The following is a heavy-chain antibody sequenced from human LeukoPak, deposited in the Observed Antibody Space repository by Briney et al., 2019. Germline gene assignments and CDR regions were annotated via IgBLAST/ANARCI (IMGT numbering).Heavy chain of an antibody. CDR1: GGSISSYY. CDR3: ARDGGYSYGFYYYYGMDV. V-gene: IGHV4-59*01. Sequence: ASETLSLTCTVSGGSISSYYWSRIRQPPGKGLEWIGYIYYSGSTNYNPSLKSRVTISVDTSKNQFSLKLSSVTAADTAVYYCARDGGYSYGFYYYYGMDVWGQGTTVTVSS. CDR2: IYYSGST. J-gene: IGHJ6*02. D-gene: IGHD5-18*01.